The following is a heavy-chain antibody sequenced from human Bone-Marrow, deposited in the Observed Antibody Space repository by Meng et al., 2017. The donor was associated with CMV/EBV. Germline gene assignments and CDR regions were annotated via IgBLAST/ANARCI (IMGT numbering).Heavy chain of an antibody. J-gene: IGHJ5*02. CDR1: GYTFTAHY. V-gene: IGHV1-2*02. Sequence: ASVKVSCKASGYTFTAHYFHWVRQAPGQGLEWMGWIHPHRGDTNYAQQFQGRVTMTRDTSISTAYMELSRLRSDDTAVYYCARTFYGGYNWFDPWGQGTLVTVSS. D-gene: IGHD3-10*01. CDR3: ARTFYGGYNWFDP. CDR2: IHPHRGDT.